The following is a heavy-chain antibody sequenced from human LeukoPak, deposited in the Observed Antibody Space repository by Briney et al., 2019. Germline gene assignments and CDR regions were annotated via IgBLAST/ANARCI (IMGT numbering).Heavy chain of an antibody. CDR1: GFPFSSYG. CDR3: AKDSVVVAAPDY. J-gene: IGHJ4*02. Sequence: GGSLRLSCAASGFPFSSYGVHWVRQAPGKGLEWVAVIWYDGSNKYYADSVKGRFTISRDNSKNTLYLQMNSLRAEDTAVYYCAKDSVVVAAPDYWGQGTLVTVSS. D-gene: IGHD2-15*01. V-gene: IGHV3-33*06. CDR2: IWYDGSNK.